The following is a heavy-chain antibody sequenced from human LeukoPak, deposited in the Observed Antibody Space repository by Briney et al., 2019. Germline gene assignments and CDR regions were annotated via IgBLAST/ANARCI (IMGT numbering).Heavy chain of an antibody. D-gene: IGHD2-15*01. CDR2: INNSGGNT. CDR1: GFTFSSYA. CDR3: AREGYCSGGSCYDWYFDL. J-gene: IGHJ2*01. V-gene: IGHV3-23*01. Sequence: GGSLRLSCAASGFTFSSYAMSWVRQAPGKGLEWVSTINNSGGNTYYAHSVKGRFTISRDNSKNTLYLQMNSLRAGDTAVYYCAREGYCSGGSCYDWYFDLWGRGTLVTVSS.